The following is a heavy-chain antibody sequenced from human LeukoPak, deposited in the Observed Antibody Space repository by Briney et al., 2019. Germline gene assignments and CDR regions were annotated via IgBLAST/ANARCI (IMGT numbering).Heavy chain of an antibody. Sequence: GTSLRLSCAASGFTFSNYGMHWVRQAPGKGLEWVAAIQYDGSKKYYADSVKGRITISRDNSKNTLYLQMNSLRAEDTAVYFCAREGRGNTNSHFYYYYGVDVWGQGATVTVSS. D-gene: IGHD4-23*01. J-gene: IGHJ6*02. CDR3: AREGRGNTNSHFYYYYGVDV. V-gene: IGHV3-33*01. CDR1: GFTFSNYG. CDR2: IQYDGSKK.